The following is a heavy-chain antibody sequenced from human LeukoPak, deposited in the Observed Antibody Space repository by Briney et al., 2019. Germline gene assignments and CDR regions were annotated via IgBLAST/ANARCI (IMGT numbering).Heavy chain of an antibody. V-gene: IGHV4-59*08. J-gene: IGHJ5*02. CDR3: ATALYRSGDWFDP. D-gene: IGHD6-19*01. Sequence: PSETLSLTCTVSGGSISSYYWSCIWQPPGKGLEWIGYIYYSGSTNYNPSLKSRVTISVDTSKNQFSLKLSSVTAADTAVYYCATALYRSGDWFDPWGQGTLVTVSS. CDR2: IYYSGST. CDR1: GGSISSYY.